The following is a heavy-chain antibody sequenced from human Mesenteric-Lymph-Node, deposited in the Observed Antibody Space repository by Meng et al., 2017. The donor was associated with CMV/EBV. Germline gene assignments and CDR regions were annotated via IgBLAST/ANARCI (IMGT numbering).Heavy chain of an antibody. D-gene: IGHD3-10*01. J-gene: IGHJ4*02. CDR3: AKGSRFGEDFDY. CDR2: VSNDGRNK. CDR1: RFNFCSSG. Sequence: CATSRFNFCSSGVRWVRQAPGKGLEWVAVVSNDGRNKHYTDSVKSRFTISRDNSKNTLYLQMNSLRAEDTAVYYCAKGSRFGEDFDYWGQGTLVTVSS. V-gene: IGHV3-30*18.